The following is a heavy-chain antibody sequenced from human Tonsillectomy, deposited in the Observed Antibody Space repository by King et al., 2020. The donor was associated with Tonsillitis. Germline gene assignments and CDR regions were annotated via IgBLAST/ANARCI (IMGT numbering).Heavy chain of an antibody. V-gene: IGHV1-8*02. D-gene: IGHD2-21*02. CDR2: MNPNSGNT. Sequence: VQLVQSGAEVKKPGASVKVSCKASGYTFTNYDINWVRQATGQGLEWMGWMNPNSGNTGYAEKFQGRVTMSRSASINTAYMELSSLRSEDTAVYYCARGRSIGVVTADDAFDLWGQGTMDTVSS. CDR1: GYTFTNYD. CDR3: ARGRSIGVVTADDAFDL. J-gene: IGHJ3*01.